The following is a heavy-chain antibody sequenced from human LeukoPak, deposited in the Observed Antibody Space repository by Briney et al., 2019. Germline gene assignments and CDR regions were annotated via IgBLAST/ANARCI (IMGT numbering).Heavy chain of an antibody. CDR2: ISSSASTI. V-gene: IGHV3-48*03. CDR1: GFTFSSFE. J-gene: IGHJ4*02. Sequence: PGGSLRLSCAASGFTFSSFEMNWVRQAPGKGLEWVSYISSSASTIYYADSVKGRFTISRDNAKNSLYLQMNSLRAEDTAVYYCARDHYHKIHSVMVTAPDYWGQGTLVIVSS. CDR3: ARDHYHKIHSVMVTAPDY. D-gene: IGHD2-21*02.